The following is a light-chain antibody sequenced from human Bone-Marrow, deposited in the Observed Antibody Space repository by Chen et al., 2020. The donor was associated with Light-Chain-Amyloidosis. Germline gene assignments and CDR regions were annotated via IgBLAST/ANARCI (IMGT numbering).Light chain of an antibody. V-gene: IGLV3-21*02. CDR1: NIGSTS. CDR2: DDS. J-gene: IGLJ3*02. Sequence: SYVLTQPSSVSVAPGQTATIACGGNNIGSTSVHWYQQTPGQAPLLVVYDDSDRPSGIPERMSGSNSGNTATRTIRRVEAGDEADYYCQVWDRSSDRAVFGGGTKLTVL. CDR3: QVWDRSSDRAV.